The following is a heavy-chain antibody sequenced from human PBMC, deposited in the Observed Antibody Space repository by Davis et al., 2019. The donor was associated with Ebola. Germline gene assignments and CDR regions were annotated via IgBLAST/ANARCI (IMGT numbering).Heavy chain of an antibody. CDR3: ATEPTGTGGFDY. CDR2: MNPSRDAS. D-gene: IGHD7-27*01. V-gene: IGHV1-46*01. CDR1: GYTSTSNY. Sequence: ASVKASCKELGYTSTSNYMHWVRQTPGQGLEWMALMNPSRDASSYAQKFQGRVTVTSDTPTKTVYMELTGLTSEDTGVYYCATEPTGTGGFDYWGQGTVVTVSS. J-gene: IGHJ4*02.